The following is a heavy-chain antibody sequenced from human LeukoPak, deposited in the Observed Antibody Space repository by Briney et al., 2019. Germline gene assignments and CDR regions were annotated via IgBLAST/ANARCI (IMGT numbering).Heavy chain of an antibody. D-gene: IGHD3-9*01. CDR1: GSTFTGAY. CDR3: ARVLFNSGYNY. V-gene: IGHV1-2*02. J-gene: IGHJ4*02. Sequence: GASVKVSCKTSGSTFTGAYMHWVRQAPGQGLEWMGGVNPNSGETKFAQKFQGRVTMTRDTSIRTVYMDLGGLRSDDTAVYYCARVLFNSGYNYWGQGSLVTVSS. CDR2: VNPNSGET.